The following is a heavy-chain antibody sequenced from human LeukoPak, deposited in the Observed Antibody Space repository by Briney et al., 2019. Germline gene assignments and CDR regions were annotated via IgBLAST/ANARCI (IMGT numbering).Heavy chain of an antibody. V-gene: IGHV3-23*01. D-gene: IGHD3-22*01. CDR1: GFTFSSYA. CDR3: AKDLDYDSSGSFDY. J-gene: IGHJ4*02. Sequence: GGSLRLSCAASGFTFSSYAMSWVRQAPGKGLEWVSAISGSGGSTYYADSVKGRLTISRDNSKNTLYLQMNSLRAEDTAVYYCAKDLDYDSSGSFDYWGQGTLVTVSS. CDR2: ISGSGGST.